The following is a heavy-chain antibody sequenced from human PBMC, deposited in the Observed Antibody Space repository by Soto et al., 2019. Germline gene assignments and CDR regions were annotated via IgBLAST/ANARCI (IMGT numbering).Heavy chain of an antibody. D-gene: IGHD2-2*01. CDR3: ARDAWQQCPCDY. CDR1: GYTFASHG. Sequence: QVQLVQSGAEVKKPGASVKVSCKGSGYTFASHGISWVRQAPGQGLEWMGWISADNSNRNYAEKFQGRVTMTTDTSTSTAYLEVRSLRSDDTAVYYCARDAWQQCPCDYWGQGTLVTVSS. V-gene: IGHV1-18*01. CDR2: ISADNSNR. J-gene: IGHJ4*02.